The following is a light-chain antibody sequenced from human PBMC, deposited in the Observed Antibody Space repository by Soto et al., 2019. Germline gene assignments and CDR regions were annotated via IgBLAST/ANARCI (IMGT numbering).Light chain of an antibody. CDR1: SSDVSAYNF. J-gene: IGLJ1*01. Sequence: QSVLTQPASVSGSPGLSITISCTGTSSDVSAYNFVSWYQQHPDKAPNLMIFDVSNRPSGVSNRFSGSKSGNTASLTISGLQSEDEAEYYCGSYTTSSNYVFGTGTKVTVL. V-gene: IGLV2-14*03. CDR2: DVS. CDR3: GSYTTSSNYV.